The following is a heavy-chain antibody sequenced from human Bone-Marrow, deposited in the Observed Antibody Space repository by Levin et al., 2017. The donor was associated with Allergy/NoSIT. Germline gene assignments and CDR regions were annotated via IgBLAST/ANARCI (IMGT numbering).Heavy chain of an antibody. Sequence: ASVKVSCKPSGITFSSAAIQWVRQARGQRLEWIGWIVVGSGDTNFAQRFQERVRITRDMATNTVYMEVNSLRSEDTAVYYCAAEPFMVRGIVTPPDAFDVWGQGTMVTVSS. CDR3: AAEPFMVRGIVTPPDAFDV. CDR2: IVVGSGDT. D-gene: IGHD3-10*01. CDR1: GITFSSAA. V-gene: IGHV1-58*02. J-gene: IGHJ3*01.